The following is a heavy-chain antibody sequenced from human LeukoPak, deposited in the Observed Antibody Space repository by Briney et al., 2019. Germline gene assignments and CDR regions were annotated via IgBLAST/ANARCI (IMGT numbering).Heavy chain of an antibody. J-gene: IGHJ6*03. CDR1: GLRFESYW. CDR3: ARDIGDRPYFYYYMDF. V-gene: IGHV3-7*01. Sequence: GGSLRLSCAASGLRFESYWMTWVRQAPGKGLEWVASINQDGSEKYYVDSVKGRFTMSRDNAKNSVSLQMDSLRAEDMAVYYCARDIGDRPYFYYYMDFWGSGTTATVSS. D-gene: IGHD4-17*01. CDR2: INQDGSEK.